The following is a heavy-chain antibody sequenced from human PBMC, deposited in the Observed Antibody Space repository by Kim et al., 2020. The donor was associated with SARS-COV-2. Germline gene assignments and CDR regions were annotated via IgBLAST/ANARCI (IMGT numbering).Heavy chain of an antibody. V-gene: IGHV5-51*01. J-gene: IGHJ4*02. Sequence: YTPSLQGPVTISADKSISTAYLQWSSLKASDTAMYYCARTPGLVVVPAQYWGQGTLVTVSS. CDR3: ARTPGLVVVPAQY. D-gene: IGHD2-2*01.